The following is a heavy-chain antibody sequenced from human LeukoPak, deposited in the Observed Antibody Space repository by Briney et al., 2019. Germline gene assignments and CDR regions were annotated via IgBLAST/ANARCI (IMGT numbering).Heavy chain of an antibody. D-gene: IGHD1-26*01. CDR3: ARGGAIYSGSYYWFDP. J-gene: IGHJ5*02. CDR2: INPSGGST. Sequence: ASVKVSCKASGYTFTGYYMHWVRQAPGQGLEWMGIINPSGGSTSYAQKFQGRVTMTRDTSTSTVYMELSSLRSEDTAVYYCARGGAIYSGSYYWFDPWGQGTLVTVSS. CDR1: GYTFTGYY. V-gene: IGHV1-46*01.